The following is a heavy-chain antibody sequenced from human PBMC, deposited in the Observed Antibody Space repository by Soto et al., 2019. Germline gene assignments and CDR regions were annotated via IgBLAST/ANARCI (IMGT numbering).Heavy chain of an antibody. CDR3: ARDAAEYHVDF. J-gene: IGHJ4*02. V-gene: IGHV4-31*03. CDR1: GGSISSGGQY. D-gene: IGHD6-25*01. Sequence: QVQLKESGPGLVKPSQTLSLTCTVSGGSISSGGQYWSWIRQHPGKGLEWIGYIYDSGRTYYNPSLSSRVTISEDTSKRPFSLNLRSATAADTAVYYCARDAAEYHVDFGGQGTLVTVSS. CDR2: IYDSGRT.